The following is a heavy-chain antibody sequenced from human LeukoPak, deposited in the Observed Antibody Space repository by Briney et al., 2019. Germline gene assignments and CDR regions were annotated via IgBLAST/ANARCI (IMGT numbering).Heavy chain of an antibody. V-gene: IGHV1-69*13. J-gene: IGHJ4*02. CDR2: IIPIFGTA. CDR3: ARDGVRGSYGGY. CDR1: GGTFSSYA. Sequence: ASVKVSCKASGGTFSSYAISWVRQAPGQGLEWMGGIIPIFGTANYAQKSQGRVTITADESTSTAYMELSSLRSEDTAVYYCARDGVRGSYGGYWGQGTLVTVSS. D-gene: IGHD1-26*01.